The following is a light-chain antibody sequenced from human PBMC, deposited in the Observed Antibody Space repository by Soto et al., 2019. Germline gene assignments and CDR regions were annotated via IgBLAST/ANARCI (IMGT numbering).Light chain of an antibody. V-gene: IGKV3D-15*01. CDR3: QQYNNWPFT. J-gene: IGKJ3*01. CDR2: GAS. Sequence: EIVMTQSPATLSVSPGERATLSCGASQSVSSNLAWYQQKPSQVPRLLIYGASTRATGIPARFSGSGSGTEFTLTISSLPSEDFAVYYCQQYNNWPFTFGPGTKVDIK. CDR1: QSVSSN.